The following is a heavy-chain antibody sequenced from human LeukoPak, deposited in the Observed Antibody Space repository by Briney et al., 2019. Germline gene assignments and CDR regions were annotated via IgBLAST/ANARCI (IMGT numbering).Heavy chain of an antibody. CDR3: ASSLWGSGSYYKDFDY. CDR2: IYTSGST. D-gene: IGHD3-10*01. J-gene: IGHJ4*02. CDR1: GYSISSGYY. V-gene: IGHV4-38-2*02. Sequence: TASETLSLTCTVSGYSISSGYYWGWIRQPPGKGLEWIGRIYTSGSTNYNPSLKSRVTISVDTSKNQFSLKLSSVTAADTAVYYCASSLWGSGSYYKDFDYWGQGTLVTVSS.